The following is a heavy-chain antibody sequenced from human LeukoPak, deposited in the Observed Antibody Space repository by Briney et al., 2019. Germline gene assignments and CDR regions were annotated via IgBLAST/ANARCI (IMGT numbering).Heavy chain of an antibody. V-gene: IGHV3-23*01. D-gene: IGHD2-15*01. J-gene: IGHJ4*02. Sequence: PGGSLRLSCAASGFTFSTYAMSWVRQIPGKGLEWVSAISGSDDGTYYADSVKGRFTISRDNSRNTLYLRMNTLRAEDTAVYFCAKSPVSSCRGSFCYPFDYWGQGNLVTVSS. CDR3: AKSPVSSCRGSFCYPFDY. CDR2: ISGSDDGT. CDR1: GFTFSTYA.